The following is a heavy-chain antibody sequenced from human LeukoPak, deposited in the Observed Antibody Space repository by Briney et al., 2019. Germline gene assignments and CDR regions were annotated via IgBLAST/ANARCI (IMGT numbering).Heavy chain of an antibody. D-gene: IGHD6-19*01. V-gene: IGHV3-30*18. CDR1: GFTFSSYG. CDR2: ISYDGSNK. Sequence: GGSLRLSCAASGFTFSSYGMHWVRQAPGKGLEWVAVISYDGSNKYYADSVKDRFTISRDNSKNTLYLQMNSLRAEDTAVYYCAKAYSSGWYNWFDPWGQGTLVTVSS. CDR3: AKAYSSGWYNWFDP. J-gene: IGHJ5*02.